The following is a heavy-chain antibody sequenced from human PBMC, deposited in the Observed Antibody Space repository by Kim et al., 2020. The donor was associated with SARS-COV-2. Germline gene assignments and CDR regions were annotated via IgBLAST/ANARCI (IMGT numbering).Heavy chain of an antibody. CDR1: GFAFDTYA. CDR2: ILYNSEAT. Sequence: GRSLRLSCAASGFAFDTYAMSWVRQAPGKGLEWVSAILYNSEATYYADSVKGRFTISRDNSKNTMYLLMDSLRAEDAAVYYCVTAAQIVAPDRNWWGQGT. J-gene: IGHJ4*02. D-gene: IGHD2-2*01. V-gene: IGHV3-23*01. CDR3: VTAAQIVAPDRNW.